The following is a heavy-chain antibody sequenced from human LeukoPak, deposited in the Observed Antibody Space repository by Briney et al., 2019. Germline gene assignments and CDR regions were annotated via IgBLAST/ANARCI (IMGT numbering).Heavy chain of an antibody. Sequence: SETLSLTCAVSGYSISSGYYWGWIRQPPGKGLEWIGSIYHSGSTYYNPSLKSRVTISVDTSKNQFSLKLSSVTAADTAVYYCARLERPYYFDYWAREPWSPSPQ. CDR1: GYSISSGYY. CDR2: IYHSGST. D-gene: IGHD1-1*01. J-gene: IGHJ4*02. CDR3: ARLERPYYFDY. V-gene: IGHV4-38-2*01.